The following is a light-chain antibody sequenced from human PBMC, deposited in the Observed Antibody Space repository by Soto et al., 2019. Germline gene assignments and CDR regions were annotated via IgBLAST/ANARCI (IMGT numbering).Light chain of an antibody. CDR3: CSHVGDHVV. Sequence: QSVLTQPASVSGSPGQSITISCTGTSGDVGSYNFVSWYQQQVGKAPKLMTYQGSKRPSGVSDRFSASKSGNKASLTISGLQAEDEADYYCCSHVGDHVVFGGGTKLTVL. J-gene: IGLJ2*01. V-gene: IGLV2-23*01. CDR2: QGS. CDR1: SGDVGSYNF.